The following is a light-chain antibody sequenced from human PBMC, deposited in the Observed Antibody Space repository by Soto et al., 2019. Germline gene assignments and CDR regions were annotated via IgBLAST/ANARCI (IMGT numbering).Light chain of an antibody. CDR3: QQSYSSPYT. J-gene: IGKJ2*01. CDR1: QTISSL. CDR2: AAS. V-gene: IGKV1-39*01. Sequence: DIQMTQSPSSLSASVGDGVTITCRASQTISSLLAWYQQKPGKAPKLLIFAASTLQSGVATRFSGSGSGTEFTLTITSLQPDDFATYYCQQSYSSPYTFGQGTKLEIK.